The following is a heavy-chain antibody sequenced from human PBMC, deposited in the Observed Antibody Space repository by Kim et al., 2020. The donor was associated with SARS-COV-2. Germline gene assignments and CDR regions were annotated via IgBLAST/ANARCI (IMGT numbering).Heavy chain of an antibody. D-gene: IGHD3-9*01. CDR3: ARHVISVWFNFVL. Sequence: SETLSLTCAVSGSSIGIHYYWAWVRQPPGRGLEWIVSISHDGHIYSNPSLQSRLAMSVDASKKQFFVNLTSVTAADTALYFCARHVISVWFNFVLWGRG. V-gene: IGHV4-38-2*01. CDR2: ISHDGHI. J-gene: IGHJ3*01. CDR1: GSSIGIHYY.